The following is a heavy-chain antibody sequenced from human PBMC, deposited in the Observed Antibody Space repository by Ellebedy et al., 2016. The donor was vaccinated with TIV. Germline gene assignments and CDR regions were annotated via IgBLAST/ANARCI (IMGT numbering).Heavy chain of an antibody. CDR2: IDSSSNYI. Sequence: GESLKISCAASGFTFSSFGMNWVRQASGKGLEWVSSIDSSSNYIYYADSVKGRFTITRDNAKNSLYLHMNSLRAEDTAVYYCARSTVINPEGDAYDIWGQGTKVTVSS. CDR3: ARSTVINPEGDAYDI. V-gene: IGHV3-21*06. CDR1: GFTFSSFG. D-gene: IGHD4-23*01. J-gene: IGHJ3*02.